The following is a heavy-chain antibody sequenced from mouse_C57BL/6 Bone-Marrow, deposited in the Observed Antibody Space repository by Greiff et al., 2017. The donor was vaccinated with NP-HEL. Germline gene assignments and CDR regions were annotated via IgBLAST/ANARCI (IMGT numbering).Heavy chain of an antibody. V-gene: IGHV5-17*01. CDR1: GFTFSDYG. D-gene: IGHD1-1*01. J-gene: IGHJ4*01. CDR2: ISRGSSTI. Sequence: EVQVVESGGGLVKPGGSLKLSCAASGFTFSDYGMHWVRQAPEKGLEWVAYISRGSSTIYYADTVKGRFTISRDNAKNTRFLQMTSLRSEDTAMYYCAREGYYGSSYDYYAMDYWGQGTSVTVSS. CDR3: AREGYYGSSYDYYAMDY.